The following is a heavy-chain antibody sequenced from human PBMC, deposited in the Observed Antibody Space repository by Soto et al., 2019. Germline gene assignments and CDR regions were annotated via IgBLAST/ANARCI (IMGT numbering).Heavy chain of an antibody. CDR2: ISWDGGST. J-gene: IGHJ4*02. V-gene: IGHV3-43*01. D-gene: IGHD3-3*01. CDR3: AKDYREYDFWSGYYNPPRIDY. CDR1: GFTFDDYT. Sequence: GGSLRLSCAASGFTFDDYTMHWVRQAPGKGLEWVSLISWDGGSTYYADSVKGRFTISRDNSKNSLYLQMNSLRTEDTALYYCAKDYREYDFWSGYYNPPRIDYWGQGTLVTVSS.